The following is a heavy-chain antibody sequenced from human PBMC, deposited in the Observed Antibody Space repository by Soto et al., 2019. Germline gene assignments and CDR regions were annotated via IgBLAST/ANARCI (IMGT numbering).Heavy chain of an antibody. V-gene: IGHV4-4*07. D-gene: IGHD2-21*01. CDR2: IYSGGST. J-gene: IGHJ3*02. CDR1: GVSISGYY. CDR3: ARDIRSRALDAFDI. Sequence: SETLSLTCSVSGVSISGYYWGWIRQAAGKGLEWIGRIYSGGSTNYSPSLKSRVTMSVDASRNQFSLNLTSVTAADTAVYFCARDIRSRALDAFDIWGHGTMVTVSS.